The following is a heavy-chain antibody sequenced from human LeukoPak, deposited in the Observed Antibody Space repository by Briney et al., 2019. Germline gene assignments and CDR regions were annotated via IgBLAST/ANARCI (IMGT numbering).Heavy chain of an antibody. CDR3: ARRRYYYGSGRIFDY. CDR2: IYYSGST. Sequence: PSETLSLTCTVSGGSISSSSYYWGWIRQPPGKGLEWIGSIYYSGSTYYNPSLKSRVTISVDTSKSQFSLKLSSVTAADTAVYYCARRRYYYGSGRIFDYWGQGTLVTVSS. J-gene: IGHJ4*02. D-gene: IGHD3-10*01. CDR1: GGSISSSSYY. V-gene: IGHV4-39*01.